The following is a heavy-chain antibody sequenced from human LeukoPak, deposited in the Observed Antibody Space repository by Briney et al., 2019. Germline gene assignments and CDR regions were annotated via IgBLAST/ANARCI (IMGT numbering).Heavy chain of an antibody. J-gene: IGHJ4*02. Sequence: ASVKVSCKSSGYIFTAYYIHWVRQAPGQGPEWMGCINPNSGGTNYAQRFQGRVSMTTDTSLTTTYMEVSRLRSDDTAIYYCARSSSSWYIDYWGQGALVTDSS. D-gene: IGHD6-13*01. CDR3: ARSSSSWYIDY. CDR2: INPNSGGT. V-gene: IGHV1-2*02. CDR1: GYIFTAYY.